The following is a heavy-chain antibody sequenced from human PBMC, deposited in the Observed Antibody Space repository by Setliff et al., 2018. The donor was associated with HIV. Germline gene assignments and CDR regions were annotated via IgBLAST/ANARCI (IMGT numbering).Heavy chain of an antibody. Sequence: PGGSLRLSCAASGFTVSSNYMSWVRQAPGKGLEWVSVIYSGGSTYYADSVKGRFTVSRDNSKNTLYLQMNSLRAEDTAVYYCARVGVGIAVAGARYFDYWGQGTLGTVSS. CDR2: IYSGGST. J-gene: IGHJ4*02. V-gene: IGHV3-66*01. CDR1: GFTVSSNY. CDR3: ARVGVGIAVAGARYFDY. D-gene: IGHD6-19*01.